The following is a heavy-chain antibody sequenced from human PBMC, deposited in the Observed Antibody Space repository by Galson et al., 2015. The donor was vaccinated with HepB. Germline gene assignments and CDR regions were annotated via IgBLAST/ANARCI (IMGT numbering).Heavy chain of an antibody. J-gene: IGHJ4*02. V-gene: IGHV3-53*01. D-gene: IGHD6-13*01. CDR2: IYSGGTT. CDR1: GFIVSSNY. Sequence: SLRLSCAVSGFIVSSNYMTWVRQAPGKRLECVSVIYSGGTTDYADSVKGRFTISRDNSKNTLSLQMNSLRGEDTAVYYCARGYSNYWYSGLGYWGQGTLVTVSS. CDR3: ARGYSNYWYSGLGY.